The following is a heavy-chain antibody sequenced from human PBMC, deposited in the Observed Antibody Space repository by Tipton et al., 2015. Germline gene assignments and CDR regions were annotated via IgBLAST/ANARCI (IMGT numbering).Heavy chain of an antibody. CDR2: FHFDGSN. J-gene: IGHJ6*02. CDR3: ARLKSRVSGIIYESYAMDV. D-gene: IGHD1-26*01. Sequence: TLSLTCKVSGGSISSSSYYWGWIRRPPGKGLEWIGSFHFDGSNYYNPSLMSRVTISVDTSKNEISLKLNSVSAADTGVYYCARLKSRVSGIIYESYAMDVWGQGTTVTVSS. CDR1: GGSISSSSYY. V-gene: IGHV4-39*01.